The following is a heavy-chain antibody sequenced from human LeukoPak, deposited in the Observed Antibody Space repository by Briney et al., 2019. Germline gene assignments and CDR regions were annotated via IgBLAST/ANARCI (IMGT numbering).Heavy chain of an antibody. Sequence: ASVKVSCKASGYTFTSYYMHWVRQAPGQGLEWMGIINPSGGSTSYAQKFQGRVTMTRDTSTSTVYMELGSLRSEDTAVYYCARDSLYSSSPMRWFDPWGQGTLVTVSS. CDR1: GYTFTSYY. D-gene: IGHD6-13*01. CDR2: INPSGGST. CDR3: ARDSLYSSSPMRWFDP. J-gene: IGHJ5*02. V-gene: IGHV1-46*01.